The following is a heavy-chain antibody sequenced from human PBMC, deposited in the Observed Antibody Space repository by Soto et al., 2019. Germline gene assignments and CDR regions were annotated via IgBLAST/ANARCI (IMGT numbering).Heavy chain of an antibody. J-gene: IGHJ5*02. CDR1: GGSFSGYY. V-gene: IGHV4-34*01. D-gene: IGHD3-3*01. CDR3: ARAPSTIFGVVRNWFDP. CDR2: INHSGST. Sequence: PSETLSLTCAVYGGSFSGYYWSWIRQPPGKGLEWIGEINHSGSTNYNPSLKSRVTISVDTSKNQFSLKLSSVTAADTAVYYCARAPSTIFGVVRNWFDPWGQGTLVTVSS.